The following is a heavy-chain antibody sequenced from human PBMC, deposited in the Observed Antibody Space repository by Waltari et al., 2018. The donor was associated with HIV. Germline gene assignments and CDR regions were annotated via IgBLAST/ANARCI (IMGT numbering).Heavy chain of an antibody. J-gene: IGHJ4*02. Sequence: EVQLVESGGGLVQPGRSLRLSCATSGFPFDEYAMHLVRKAPEKGLEWVSGVNWNSANIGYADSVKGRFTISRDNAKNSLYLQMNSLRPEDTALYYCAKATSSITIFGIVIGYFDYWGQGTLVTVSS. CDR1: GFPFDEYA. V-gene: IGHV3-9*01. D-gene: IGHD3-3*01. CDR3: AKATSSITIFGIVIGYFDY. CDR2: VNWNSANI.